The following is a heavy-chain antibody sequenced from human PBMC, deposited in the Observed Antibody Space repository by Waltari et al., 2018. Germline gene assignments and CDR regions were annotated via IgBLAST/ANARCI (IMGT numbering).Heavy chain of an antibody. V-gene: IGHV4-39*07. J-gene: IGHJ5*02. CDR1: GGSISSSSYY. CDR3: ATLDYGDYSFDP. D-gene: IGHD4-17*01. CDR2: IYYSGST. Sequence: QLQLQESGPGLVKPSETLSLTCPVSGGSISSSSYYWGWIRQPPGKGLEWIGSIYYSGSTYYNPSLKSRVTISVDTSKNQFSLKLSSVTAADTAVYYCATLDYGDYSFDPWGQGTLVTVSS.